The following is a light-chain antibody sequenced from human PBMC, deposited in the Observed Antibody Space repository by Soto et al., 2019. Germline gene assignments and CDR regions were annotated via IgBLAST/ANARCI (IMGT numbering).Light chain of an antibody. J-gene: IGLJ2*01. Sequence: QSALTQPPSASGSPGQSVTISCTGTSSDVGGYNYVSWYQQHPGKAPKVMIYDVNKRPSGVPDRFSGSKSGNTASRTVSGLQAEDEGEYYCSSHAGCQNVVFGGGPKVTVL. CDR2: DVN. CDR3: SSHAGCQNVV. CDR1: SSDVGGYNY. V-gene: IGLV2-8*01.